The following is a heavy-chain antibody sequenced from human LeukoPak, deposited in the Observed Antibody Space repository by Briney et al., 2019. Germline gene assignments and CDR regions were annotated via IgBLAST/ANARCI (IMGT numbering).Heavy chain of an antibody. V-gene: IGHV3-74*01. D-gene: IGHD1-1*01. Sequence: GGSLRLSCAASGFTFSTYWMHWVRQAPGKGLVWVSRINSDGSTGYADSVKGRFTISRDNAKNTVYLQTNSLRAEDTALYYCARQLADWGQGTLVTVSS. CDR3: ARQLAD. CDR2: INSDGST. CDR1: GFTFSTYW. J-gene: IGHJ4*02.